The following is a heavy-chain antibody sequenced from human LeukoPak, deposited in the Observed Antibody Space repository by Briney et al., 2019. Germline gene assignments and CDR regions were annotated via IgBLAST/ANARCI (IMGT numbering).Heavy chain of an antibody. J-gene: IGHJ5*02. D-gene: IGHD3-22*01. CDR3: ARAHSPITMIVVVINWFDP. V-gene: IGHV1-2*02. CDR1: GYTFTGYY. CDR2: INPNSGGT. Sequence: GASVKVSCKASGYTFTGYYMHWVRQAPGQGLEWMGWINPNSGGTNYAQKFQGRVTMTRDTSISTAYMELSRLRSDDTAVYYCARAHSPITMIVVVINWFDPWGQGTLVTVSS.